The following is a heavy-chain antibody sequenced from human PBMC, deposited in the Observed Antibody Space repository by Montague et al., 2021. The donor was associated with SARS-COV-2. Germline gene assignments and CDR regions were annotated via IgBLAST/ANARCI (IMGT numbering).Heavy chain of an antibody. CDR2: VYYSRSS. CDR1: GDSVSHDF. CDR3: VRDPAPSGSGTFYDY. D-gene: IGHD1-26*01. Sequence: SETLSLTCTVSGDSVSHDFWTWMRQPPGKGLEWIGYVYYSRSSSYNPSLRGRVSIAVDTSKNQFSLRLSTVTAADTAIYYCVRDPAPSGSGTFYDYWGQGTLVAVSS. V-gene: IGHV4-59*02. J-gene: IGHJ4*02.